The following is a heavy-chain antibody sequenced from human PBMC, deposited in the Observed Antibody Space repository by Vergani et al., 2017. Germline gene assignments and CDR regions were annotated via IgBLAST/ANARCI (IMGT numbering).Heavy chain of an antibody. Sequence: QVQLVESGGGVVQPGRSLRLSCAASGFPFNQYAMHWVRQAPGKGLEWVSVTWYDGNNKQYAASVKGQFTISRDDSKSTLYLQMNSLRDEDTGVYYCARDLRLLYNRFDPWGQGTLVTVSS. CDR3: ARDLRLLYNRFDP. J-gene: IGHJ5*02. V-gene: IGHV3-33*01. D-gene: IGHD5/OR15-5a*01. CDR2: TWYDGNNK. CDR1: GFPFNQYA.